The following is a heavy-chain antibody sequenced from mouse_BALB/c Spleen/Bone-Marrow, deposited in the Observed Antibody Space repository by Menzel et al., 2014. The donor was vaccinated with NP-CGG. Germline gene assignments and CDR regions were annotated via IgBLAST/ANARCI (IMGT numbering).Heavy chain of an antibody. Sequence: VQLQQSGAELVRPGSSVKISCKASGYAFSNYWMNWMKQRPGQGLEWIGQIYPGGGDTNYNGEFKGKATLTADKSSNXAYMQLSSLTSEDSAVYFCASRGDYSYSMDYWGQGTSVTVSS. V-gene: IGHV1-80*01. J-gene: IGHJ4*01. D-gene: IGHD1-1*01. CDR2: IYPGGGDT. CDR3: ASRGDYSYSMDY. CDR1: GYAFSNYW.